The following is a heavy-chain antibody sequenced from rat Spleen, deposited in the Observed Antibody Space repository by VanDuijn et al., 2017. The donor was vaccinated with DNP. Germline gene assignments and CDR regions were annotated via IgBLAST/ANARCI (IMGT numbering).Heavy chain of an antibody. CDR2: IIYDGSSI. V-gene: IGHV5-7*01. CDR3: TSGTPVATYNWFAY. Sequence: EVQLEESGGGLGQPGRSMKVSCAALGFTLSNYYMAWVRQSPKKGLEWVATIIYDGSSIYYPDTVKGRFVISKDNAKNTGYLEMNNLRSDDTAMYYCTSGTPVATYNWFAYWGQGTLVTVSS. CDR1: GFTLSNYY. J-gene: IGHJ3*01. D-gene: IGHD1-1*01.